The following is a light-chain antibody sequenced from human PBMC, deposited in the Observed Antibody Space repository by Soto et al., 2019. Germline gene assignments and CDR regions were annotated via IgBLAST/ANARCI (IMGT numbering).Light chain of an antibody. J-gene: IGKJ5*01. V-gene: IGKV3-20*01. CDR1: QTVTRSY. CDR3: HQYDGSPIT. CDR2: GIS. Sequence: IVLTQSPCTLSLSPGERATLSCRASQTVTRSYLAWYQHKPGQAPRLLISGISRRAPGIPDRFSGDGSGTDFTLTISRLEPEDYAVYYCHQYDGSPITFGQGTRLEI.